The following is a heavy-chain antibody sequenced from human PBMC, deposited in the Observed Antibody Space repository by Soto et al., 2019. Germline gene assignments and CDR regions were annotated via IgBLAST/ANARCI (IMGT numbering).Heavy chain of an antibody. D-gene: IGHD2-2*01. CDR3: ARAEIVVVPAAPSGEYYYYYYYMDV. V-gene: IGHV4-59*01. Sequence: SETLSLTCTVSGGSISSYYWSWIRQPPGKGLEWIGYIYYSGSTNYNPSLKSRVTISVDTSKNQFSLKLSSVTAADTAVYYCARAEIVVVPAAPSGEYYYYYYYMDVWGKGTTVTVSS. CDR2: IYYSGST. J-gene: IGHJ6*03. CDR1: GGSISSYY.